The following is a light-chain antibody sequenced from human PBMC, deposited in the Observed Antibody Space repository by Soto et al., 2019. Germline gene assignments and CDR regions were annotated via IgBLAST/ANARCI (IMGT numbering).Light chain of an antibody. CDR1: TIGTKG. V-gene: IGLV3-21*02. J-gene: IGLJ3*02. CDR2: DDS. CDR3: QVWDNSRHQPV. Sequence: SYELTQPPSVSVAPGQTARITCGRNTIGTKGVRWYQQKPGQAPVLVVSDDSDRPSGIPERFSGSKSVNTATLTISRVEAGDEADYYCQVWDNSRHQPVFGGGTKLTVL.